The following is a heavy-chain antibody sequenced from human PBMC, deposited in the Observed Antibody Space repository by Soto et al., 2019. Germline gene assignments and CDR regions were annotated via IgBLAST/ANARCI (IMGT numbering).Heavy chain of an antibody. J-gene: IGHJ4*02. V-gene: IGHV1-18*04. Sequence: QIQLVQSGGEVKKPGASVKVSCKTSGYTLTSYGISWVRQAPGQGLEWMGWISAYDGNTKYAQKFQGRVTMTTDPSTSTAYMELRSLRSDDTAVYYCARDPETAYSSSSFDYWGQGTLVTVSS. CDR2: ISAYDGNT. CDR3: ARDPETAYSSSSFDY. CDR1: GYTLTSYG. D-gene: IGHD6-6*01.